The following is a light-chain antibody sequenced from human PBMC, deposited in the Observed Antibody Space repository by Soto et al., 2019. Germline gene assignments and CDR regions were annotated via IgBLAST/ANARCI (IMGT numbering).Light chain of an antibody. CDR3: RSYTRSSTYV. V-gene: IGLV2-14*01. CDR2: NVS. Sequence: QSVLTQPASVSGSPGQSITISCTGTSSDVGGYNSVSWYQQHPGKAPKLMIYNVSNRPSGVSNRFSGSKSGNTASLTISGLQAEDEADYYCRSYTRSSTYVFGTGTNVTVL. CDR1: SSDVGGYNS. J-gene: IGLJ1*01.